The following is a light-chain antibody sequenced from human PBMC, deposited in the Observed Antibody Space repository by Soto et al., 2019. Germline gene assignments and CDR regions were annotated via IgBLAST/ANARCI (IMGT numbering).Light chain of an antibody. J-gene: IGKJ2*01. CDR3: QQRSNWPPVYT. CDR1: QSVTSY. Sequence: EIVLTQSPATLSLSPGERATLSCRASQSVTSYLAWYQQKPGQAPRLLIFDVSNRATGIPARFSGSGSGTDFTLNISSLEPEDFAIYYCQQRSNWPPVYTFGQGTKLEIK. V-gene: IGKV3-11*01. CDR2: DVS.